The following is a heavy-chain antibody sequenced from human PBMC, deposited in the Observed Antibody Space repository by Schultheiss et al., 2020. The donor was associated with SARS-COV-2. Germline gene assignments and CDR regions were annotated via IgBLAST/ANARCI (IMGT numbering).Heavy chain of an antibody. J-gene: IGHJ4*02. Sequence: SETLSLTCAVSDGSFSDYYWTWIRQPPGKGLEWIGEINHSGSTNYNPSLKSRVTISVDTSKNQFSLKLSSVTAADTAVYYCARSRDCSTSTCRPPGGVQDYWGQGTRVTVSS. D-gene: IGHD2-2*01. CDR3: ARSRDCSTSTCRPPGGVQDY. V-gene: IGHV4-34*01. CDR2: INHSGST. CDR1: DGSFSDYY.